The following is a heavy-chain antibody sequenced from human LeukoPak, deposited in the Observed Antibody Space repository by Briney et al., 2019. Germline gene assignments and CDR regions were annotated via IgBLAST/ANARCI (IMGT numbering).Heavy chain of an antibody. Sequence: GKSLRLSCAASGFTFSNYAMHWVRQAPGKGLEWVAVISYDGSNKYYTDSVKGRFTISRDNSKNTLYLQMNSLRGEDTAVYYCARDPWWLQPPHCFDYWGQGTLVTVSS. CDR1: GFTFSNYA. CDR2: ISYDGSNK. J-gene: IGHJ4*02. CDR3: ARDPWWLQPPHCFDY. V-gene: IGHV3-30*04. D-gene: IGHD5-24*01.